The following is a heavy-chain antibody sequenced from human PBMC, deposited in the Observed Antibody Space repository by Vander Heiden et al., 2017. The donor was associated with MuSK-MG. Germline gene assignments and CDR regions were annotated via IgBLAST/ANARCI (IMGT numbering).Heavy chain of an antibody. V-gene: IGHV4-34*01. J-gene: IGHJ3*02. Sequence: QVQLQQWGAGLLKPSETLSLTCAVYAGSFSGYYWSWIRQPPGKGLEWIGEINHSGSTNYNPSLKSRVTISVDTSKNQFFRKLSPVPAADTAVYYGGRVSQGLLGAFDIWGQGTMVTVAA. D-gene: IGHD6-19*01. CDR1: AGSFSGYY. CDR2: INHSGST. CDR3: GRVSQGLLGAFDI.